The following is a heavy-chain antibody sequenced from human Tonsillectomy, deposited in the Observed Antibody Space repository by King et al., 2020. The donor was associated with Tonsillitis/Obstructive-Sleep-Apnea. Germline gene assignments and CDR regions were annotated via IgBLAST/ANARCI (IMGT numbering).Heavy chain of an antibody. J-gene: IGHJ6*03. CDR1: GFTFSSYG. CDR3: AKDLYCSSTSCYTGGDYYYMDV. D-gene: IGHD2-2*02. Sequence: VQLVESGGGVVQPGRSLRLSCAASGFTFSSYGMHWVRQAPGKGLEWVAVISYDGSNKYNADSVKGRFTISRDNSRNTLDLQMNSLRAEDTAVYYCAKDLYCSSTSCYTGGDYYYMDVWGKGTTVTVSS. V-gene: IGHV3-30*18. CDR2: ISYDGSNK.